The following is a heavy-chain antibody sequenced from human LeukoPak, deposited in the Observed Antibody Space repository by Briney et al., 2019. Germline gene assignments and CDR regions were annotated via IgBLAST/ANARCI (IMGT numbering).Heavy chain of an antibody. CDR1: GYSFTSYW. CDR2: IYPGDSDT. CDR3: AAMVRGVIITNSNSFDY. J-gene: IGHJ4*02. V-gene: IGHV5-51*01. D-gene: IGHD3-10*01. Sequence: GESLKISCKGSGYSFTSYWIGWVRQMPGKGLEWMGIIYPGDSDTRYSPSFQGQVTISADKSISTAYLQWSSLKASDTAMYYCAAMVRGVIITNSNSFDYWGQGTLVTV.